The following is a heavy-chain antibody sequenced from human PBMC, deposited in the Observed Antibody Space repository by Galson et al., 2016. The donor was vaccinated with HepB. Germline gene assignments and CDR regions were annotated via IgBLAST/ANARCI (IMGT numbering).Heavy chain of an antibody. CDR2: IYYSGST. D-gene: IGHD3-10*01. V-gene: IGHV4-31*02. CDR1: GSISSGGHY. J-gene: IGHJ6*04. Sequence: GSISSGGHYWSWIRQHPGKGLEWIGYIYYSGSTYYNPSLKSRVTISVDTSKNQFSLKLSSVTAADTAVYYCARSGSPNYYFFYGMDVWGKGTTVTVSS. CDR3: ARSGSPNYYFFYGMDV.